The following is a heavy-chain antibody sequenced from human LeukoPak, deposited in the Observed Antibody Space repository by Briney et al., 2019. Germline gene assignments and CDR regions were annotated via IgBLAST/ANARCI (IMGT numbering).Heavy chain of an antibody. D-gene: IGHD6-6*01. Sequence: SETLSLTCTVSGGSISSSSYYWGWIRQAPGKGREGIVSIYYSGRTYDNPSLMSRVTISIDTSKNQFSLKLSSVTAADTAVYYCARPEYSSSPDDAFDIWGQGTMVTVSS. V-gene: IGHV4-39*01. CDR2: IYYSGRT. CDR1: GGSISSSSYY. J-gene: IGHJ3*02. CDR3: ARPEYSSSPDDAFDI.